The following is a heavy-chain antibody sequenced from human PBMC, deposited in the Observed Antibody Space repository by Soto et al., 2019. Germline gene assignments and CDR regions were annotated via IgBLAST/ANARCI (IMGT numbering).Heavy chain of an antibody. Sequence: EVQLVESGGGLVQPGGSLRLSCAASGFTFSSYDMHWVRQATGKGLEWVSAIGTAGDTYYPGSVKGRFTISRENAKNSFYLQMNSLRAGDTAVYYCAVGSPYSHAFDIWGQGTMVTVSS. V-gene: IGHV3-13*01. CDR3: AVGSPYSHAFDI. J-gene: IGHJ3*02. CDR2: IGTAGDT. D-gene: IGHD2-15*01. CDR1: GFTFSSYD.